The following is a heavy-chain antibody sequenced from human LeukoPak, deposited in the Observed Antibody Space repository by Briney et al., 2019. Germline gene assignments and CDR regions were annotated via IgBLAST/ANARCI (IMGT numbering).Heavy chain of an antibody. CDR1: GFTFSDYY. V-gene: IGHV3-11*06. CDR2: ISSSSSYT. Sequence: GGSLRLSCAASGFTFSDYYMSWIRQAPGKGLEWVSYISSSSSYTNYADSVKGRFTISRDNAKNSLYLQMNSLRAEDTAVYYCARSGIAARPRADYWGQGTLVTVSS. J-gene: IGHJ4*02. D-gene: IGHD6-6*01. CDR3: ARSGIAARPRADY.